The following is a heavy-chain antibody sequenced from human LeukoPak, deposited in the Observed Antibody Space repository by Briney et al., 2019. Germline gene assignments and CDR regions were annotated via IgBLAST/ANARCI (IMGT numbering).Heavy chain of an antibody. CDR1: GGSFSNYY. J-gene: IGHJ6*02. Sequence: SETLSLTCTVSGGSFSNYYWSWIRQPAGKGLEWIGHIYTSGSTNYNPSVKSRVTMSVDTSNNQFSLKPTSVTAAGTAVYYCARQPPQYYGMDVWGQGTTVTVSS. CDR3: ARQPPQYYGMDV. CDR2: IYTSGST. V-gene: IGHV4-4*07. D-gene: IGHD1-14*01.